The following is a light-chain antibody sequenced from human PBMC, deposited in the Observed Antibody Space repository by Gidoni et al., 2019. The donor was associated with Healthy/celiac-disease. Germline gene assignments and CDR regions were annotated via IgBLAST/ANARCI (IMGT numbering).Light chain of an antibody. CDR3: QQRSNWPPT. Sequence: EIVWTQSPATLSLSPGHSATLSCRASQSVRSYLAWYQQKPGQAPRLLIYDASNRATGIPARFSGSGSGTDFTLTISSLEPEDFAVYYCQQRSNWPPTFGQGTRLEIK. V-gene: IGKV3-11*01. J-gene: IGKJ5*01. CDR2: DAS. CDR1: QSVRSY.